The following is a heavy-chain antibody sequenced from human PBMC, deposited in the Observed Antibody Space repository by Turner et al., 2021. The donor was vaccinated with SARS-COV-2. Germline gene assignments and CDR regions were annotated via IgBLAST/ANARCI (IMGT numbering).Heavy chain of an antibody. D-gene: IGHD6-13*01. CDR1: GFTFSSYG. Sequence: QVQLVESGGGVVQPGRSLRLSCAASGFTFSSYGMHWVRQAPGKGLEGVVVIWYDGSNKYYADSVKGRFTSSRDNSKNTLYLQMNSLRAEDTAVYYCARDQDSSSWYGNDAFDIWGQGTMVTVSS. V-gene: IGHV3-33*01. CDR2: IWYDGSNK. J-gene: IGHJ3*02. CDR3: ARDQDSSSWYGNDAFDI.